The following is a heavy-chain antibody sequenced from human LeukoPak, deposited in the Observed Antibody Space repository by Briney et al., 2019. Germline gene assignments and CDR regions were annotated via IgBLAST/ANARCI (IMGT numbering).Heavy chain of an antibody. CDR2: INPSGGST. CDR1: GYTFTSYY. CDR3: ARGYDSSGYYYIFSYYFDY. V-gene: IGHV1-46*01. D-gene: IGHD3-22*01. J-gene: IGHJ4*02. Sequence: ASVKVSCKASGYTFTSYYMHWVRQAPGQGLEWMGIINPSGGSTSYAQKFQGRVTMTRDTSTSTVYMELSSLRSEDTAVYYCARGYDSSGYYYIFSYYFDYWGQGTLVTVPS.